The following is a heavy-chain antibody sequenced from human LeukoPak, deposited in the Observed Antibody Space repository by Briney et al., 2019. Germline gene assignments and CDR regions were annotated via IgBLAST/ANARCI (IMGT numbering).Heavy chain of an antibody. J-gene: IGHJ6*02. V-gene: IGHV3-7*01. CDR2: IKQDGSEK. CDR3: ARDTGVVPAAIYYYYYGMDV. CDR1: GFTFSSYW. D-gene: IGHD2-2*01. Sequence: GGSLRLSCAASGFTFSSYWMSWVRQAPGKGLEWVANIKQDGSEKYYVDSVKGRFTISRDNAKNSLYLQMNSLRAEDTAVYYCARDTGVVPAAIYYYYYGMDVWGQGTTATVSS.